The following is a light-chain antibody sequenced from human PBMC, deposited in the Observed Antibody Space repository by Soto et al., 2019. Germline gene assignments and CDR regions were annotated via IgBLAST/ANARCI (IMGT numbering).Light chain of an antibody. Sequence: IQMTQSHSTLSAYVGDRVTITCRASQSISSWLAWYQQKPGKAPKLLIYDASSLESGVPSRFSVSGSGTEFTLTISSMKPDDFATDDCQQYNSYSTFGQGTKVDIK. CDR1: QSISSW. J-gene: IGKJ1*01. CDR3: QQYNSYST. CDR2: DAS. V-gene: IGKV1-5*01.